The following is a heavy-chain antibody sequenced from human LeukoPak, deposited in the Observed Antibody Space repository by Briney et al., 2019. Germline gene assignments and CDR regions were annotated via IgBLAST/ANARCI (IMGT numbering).Heavy chain of an antibody. CDR2: ISSSSYI. V-gene: IGHV3-21*01. CDR3: ASPVAGTGFAY. D-gene: IGHD6-19*01. CDR1: GFTFSSYS. J-gene: IGHJ4*02. Sequence: GGSLRLSCAASGFTFSSYSMNWVRQAPGKGLEWVSSISSSSYIYYADSVKARFTISRHNAKNSLYLQMNSLRAEDTAVYYCASPVAGTGFAYWGQGTLVTVSS.